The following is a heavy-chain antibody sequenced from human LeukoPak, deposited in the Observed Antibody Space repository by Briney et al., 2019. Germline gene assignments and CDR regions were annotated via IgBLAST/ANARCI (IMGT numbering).Heavy chain of an antibody. CDR1: GGSFSGYY. CDR3: ARGGRITIFPFDY. D-gene: IGHD3-9*01. V-gene: IGHV4-34*01. J-gene: IGHJ4*02. Sequence: SETPSLTCAVYGGSFSGYYWSWIRQPPGKGLEWIGEINHSGSTNYNPSLKSRVTISVDTSKNQFSLKLSSVTAADTAVYYCARGGRITIFPFDYWGQGTLVTVSS. CDR2: INHSGST.